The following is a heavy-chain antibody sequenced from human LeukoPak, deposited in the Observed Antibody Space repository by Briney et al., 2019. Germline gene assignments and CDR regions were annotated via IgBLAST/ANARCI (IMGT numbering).Heavy chain of an antibody. J-gene: IGHJ4*02. V-gene: IGHV1-2*04. CDR3: AREPQYGSGSYYSFDY. D-gene: IGHD3-10*01. Sequence: ASVKVSCKASGYTFTGYYMHWVRQAPGQGLEWMGWINPNSGGTNYAQKFQGWVTMTRDTSISTAYMELSRLRSDDTAVYYCAREPQYGSGSYYSFDYWGQGTLVTVSS. CDR1: GYTFTGYY. CDR2: INPNSGGT.